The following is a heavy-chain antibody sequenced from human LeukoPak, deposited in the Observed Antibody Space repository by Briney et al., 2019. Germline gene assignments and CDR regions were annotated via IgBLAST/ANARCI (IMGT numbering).Heavy chain of an antibody. D-gene: IGHD1-26*01. J-gene: IGHJ6*02. CDR1: GYTFTGYC. CDR3: AGVGWELLIYYYYGMDV. CDR2: INPDSGVT. Sequence: ASVKVSCNASGYTFTGYCIHWVRQAPGQGLEWMGWINPDSGVTDYAQKFQGRVTLTRDTSISTAYMELSRLRSDDTAVYYCAGVGWELLIYYYYGMDVWGQGTTVTVSS. V-gene: IGHV1-2*02.